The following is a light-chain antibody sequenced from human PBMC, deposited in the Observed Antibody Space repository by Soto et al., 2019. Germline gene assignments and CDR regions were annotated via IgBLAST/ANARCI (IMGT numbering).Light chain of an antibody. V-gene: IGKV3-20*01. J-gene: IGKJ1*01. Sequence: EVVMTQSPATLSLSLLDRGALSCSSSQSVSSNLAWYQQKPGQPPRLLIHGASSRASGIPDRFRGSGSGTDFTLTISRLQPEDFVVYYCQQYASTRWTFGQGTKVDIK. CDR1: QSVSSN. CDR3: QQYASTRWT. CDR2: GAS.